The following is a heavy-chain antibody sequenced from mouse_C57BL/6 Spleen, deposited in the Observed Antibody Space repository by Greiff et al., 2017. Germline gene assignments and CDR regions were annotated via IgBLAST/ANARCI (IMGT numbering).Heavy chain of an antibody. V-gene: IGHV5-17*01. CDR1: GFTFSDYG. CDR2: ISSGSSTI. J-gene: IGHJ4*01. CDR3: ARGVYYGNCMDY. Sequence: EVKVVESGGGLVKPGGSLKLSCAASGFTFSDYGMHWVRQAPEKGLEWVAYISSGSSTIYYADTVKGRFTISRDNAKNTLFLQMTSLRSEDTAMYYCARGVYYGNCMDYWGQGTSVTVSS. D-gene: IGHD2-1*01.